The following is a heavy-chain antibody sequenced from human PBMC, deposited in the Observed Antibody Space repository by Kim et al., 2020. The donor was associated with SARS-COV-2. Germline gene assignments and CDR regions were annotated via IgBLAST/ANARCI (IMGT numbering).Heavy chain of an antibody. CDR2: IKEDGSEK. J-gene: IGHJ4*02. D-gene: IGHD1-26*01. CDR3: ARGGQLGALDH. Sequence: GGSLRLSCAASGFTFSEYWMTWVRQAPGKGLEWVANIKEDGSEKYYADSVTGRFSISRDNTKSTLYLQMNYLRGDDTALYYCARGGQLGALDHWGQGALVTVSS. V-gene: IGHV3-7*01. CDR1: GFTFSEYW.